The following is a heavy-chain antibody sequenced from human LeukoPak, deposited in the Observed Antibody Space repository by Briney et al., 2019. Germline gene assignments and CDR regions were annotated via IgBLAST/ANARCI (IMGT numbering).Heavy chain of an antibody. V-gene: IGHV1-69-2*01. J-gene: IGHJ4*02. D-gene: IGHD5-12*01. CDR3: ARGLRSGYVPFDY. CDR2: VDPADGEA. Sequence: GASVKVSCKASGYTFTDYYMHWVQQAPGKGLEWMGRVDPADGEAAYAEKFQGRVTITADPSRATAYMELSSLRSEDTAVYYCARGLRSGYVPFDYWGQGTLVTVSS. CDR1: GYTFTDYY.